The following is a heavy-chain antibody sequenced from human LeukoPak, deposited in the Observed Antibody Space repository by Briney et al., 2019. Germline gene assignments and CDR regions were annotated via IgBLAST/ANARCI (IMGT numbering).Heavy chain of an antibody. CDR3: ARVGYYDSSDDP. V-gene: IGHV3-74*01. D-gene: IGHD3-22*01. Sequence: PGGSLRLSCAASGFTFSSYWMHWVRQAPGKGLVWVSRINSDGSSTSYADSVKGRFTISRDNAKNTLYLQMDSLRAEDTAVYYCARVGYYDSSDDPWGQGTLVTVSS. CDR1: GFTFSSYW. J-gene: IGHJ5*02. CDR2: INSDGSST.